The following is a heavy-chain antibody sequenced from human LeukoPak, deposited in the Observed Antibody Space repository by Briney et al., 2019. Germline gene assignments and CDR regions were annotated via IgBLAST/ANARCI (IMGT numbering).Heavy chain of an antibody. Sequence: QASETLSLTCTVSGYSISSGYYWGWIRQPPGKGLEWIGSIYHSGSTYYNPSLKSRVTISVDTSKNQFSLKLSSVTAADTAVYYCARDLGYYYYYMDVWGKGTTVTVSS. CDR3: ARDLGYYYYYMDV. V-gene: IGHV4-38-2*02. J-gene: IGHJ6*03. D-gene: IGHD7-27*01. CDR1: GYSISSGYY. CDR2: IYHSGST.